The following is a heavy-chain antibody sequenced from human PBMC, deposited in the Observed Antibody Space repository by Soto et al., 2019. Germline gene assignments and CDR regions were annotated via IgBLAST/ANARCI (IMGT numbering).Heavy chain of an antibody. CDR2: IKQDGSEK. V-gene: IGHV3-7*05. Sequence: GGSLRLSCAASGFTFSSYWMSWVRQAPGKGLEWVANIKQDGSEKYYVDSVKGRFTISRDNAKNSLYLQMNSLRAEDTAVYYCAAGPTYYYYYGMDVWGQGTTVTVSS. J-gene: IGHJ6*02. CDR3: AAGPTYYYYYGMDV. CDR1: GFTFSSYW.